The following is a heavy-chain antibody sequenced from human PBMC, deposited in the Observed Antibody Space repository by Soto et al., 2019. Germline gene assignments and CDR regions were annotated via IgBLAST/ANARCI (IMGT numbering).Heavy chain of an antibody. V-gene: IGHV3-30*18. D-gene: IGHD1-20*01. CDR1: GFTFSSYG. Sequence: HPGGSLRLSCAASGFTFSSYGMHWVRQAPGKGLEWVAVISYDGSNKYYADSVEGRFTISRDNSKNTLYLQMNSLRAEDTAVYYCAKSEDNWTYYMDVWGKGTTVTVSS. CDR2: ISYDGSNK. J-gene: IGHJ6*03. CDR3: AKSEDNWTYYMDV.